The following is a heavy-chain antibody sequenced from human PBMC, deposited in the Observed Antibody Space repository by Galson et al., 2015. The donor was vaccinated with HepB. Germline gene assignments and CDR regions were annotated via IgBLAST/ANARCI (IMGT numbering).Heavy chain of an antibody. D-gene: IGHD3-9*01. CDR2: ISAYNGNT. J-gene: IGHJ4*02. Sequence: SVKVSCKASGYTFTSYGISWVRQAPGQGLEWMGWISAYNGNTNYAQKLQGRVTMTTDTSTSSAYMELRSLRSDDTAVYYCARDRAWRGDLGAGLDLLRYGSCSDYWGQGTLVTVSS. CDR1: GYTFTSYG. CDR3: ARDRAWRGDLGAGLDLLRYGSCSDY. V-gene: IGHV1-18*04.